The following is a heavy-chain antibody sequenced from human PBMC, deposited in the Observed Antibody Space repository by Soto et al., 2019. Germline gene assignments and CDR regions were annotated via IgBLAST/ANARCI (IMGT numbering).Heavy chain of an antibody. CDR3: ARGGGIAVPGSHLDY. CDR2: ISGSGGST. D-gene: IGHD6-19*01. Sequence: EVQLLESGGGSGQPGGSLRLSCATSGFTFSSYAMNWVRQAPGKGLEWVSAISGSGGSTNYADSVEGRFTISRDNSKNTLYLQMSSLRAEDTAVYYCARGGGIAVPGSHLDYWGQGTLVTVSS. V-gene: IGHV3-23*01. J-gene: IGHJ4*02. CDR1: GFTFSSYA.